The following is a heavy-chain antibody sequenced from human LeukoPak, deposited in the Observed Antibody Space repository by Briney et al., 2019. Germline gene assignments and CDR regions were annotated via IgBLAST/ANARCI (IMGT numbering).Heavy chain of an antibody. D-gene: IGHD3-9*01. CDR1: GFTVSSNY. Sequence: PGGSLRLSCAASGFTVSSNYMSWVRQAPGKGLEWVSVIYSGGSTDYADSVKGRFTISRDTSKNTPYLQMNSLRVEDTAVYYCARSSHYDILTGYSEEDAFDIWGQGTMVTVSS. CDR3: ARSSHYDILTGYSEEDAFDI. V-gene: IGHV3-53*01. J-gene: IGHJ3*02. CDR2: IYSGGST.